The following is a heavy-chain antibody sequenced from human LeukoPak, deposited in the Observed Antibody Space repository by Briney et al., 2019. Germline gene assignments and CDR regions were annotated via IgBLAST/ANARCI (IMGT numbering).Heavy chain of an antibody. CDR2: IYHSGST. CDR1: GGSITTNTDY. V-gene: IGHV4-39*01. D-gene: IGHD3-3*01. J-gene: IGHJ4*02. Sequence: SETLSLTCTVSGGSITTNTDYWGWVRQTPGKGLEWIGSIYHSGSTYYSPSLKSRVIISVDTSKNQFSLKLSSVTAADTAVYYCARTEDCDFWSGYLYYFDYWGQGTLVTVSS. CDR3: ARTEDCDFWSGYLYYFDY.